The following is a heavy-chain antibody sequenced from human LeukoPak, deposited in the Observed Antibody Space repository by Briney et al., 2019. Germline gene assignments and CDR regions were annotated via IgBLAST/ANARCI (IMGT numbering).Heavy chain of an antibody. CDR2: MNPNSGNT. Sequence: GASVKVSCKASGYTFTSYDINWVRQATGQGLEWMGWMNPNSGNTGYAQKFQGRVTMTRNTSISTAYMELSSLRSEDTAVYCCARGSSGTKGYYFDYWGQGTLVTVSS. J-gene: IGHJ4*02. CDR3: ARGSSGTKGYYFDY. CDR1: GYTFTSYD. D-gene: IGHD3-22*01. V-gene: IGHV1-8*01.